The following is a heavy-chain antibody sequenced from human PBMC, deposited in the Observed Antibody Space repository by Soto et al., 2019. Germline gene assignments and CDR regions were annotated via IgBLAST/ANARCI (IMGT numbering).Heavy chain of an antibody. CDR3: AQDGGAGHTSGYWGPDY. D-gene: IGHD3-22*01. J-gene: IGHJ4*02. CDR1: GFTFSSYG. Sequence: PGGSLRLSCAASGFTFSSYGMHWVRQAPGKGLEWVAVISYDGSNKYYADSVKGRFTISRDNSKNTLYLQMNSLRAEDTAVYYCAQDGGAGHTSGYWGPDYWGQGTLVTVSS. CDR2: ISYDGSNK. V-gene: IGHV3-30*18.